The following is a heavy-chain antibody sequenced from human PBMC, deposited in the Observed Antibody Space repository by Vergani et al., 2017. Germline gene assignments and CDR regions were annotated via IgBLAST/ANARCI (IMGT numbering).Heavy chain of an antibody. CDR2: IWNDVSKK. J-gene: IGHJ3*02. CDR3: ARGNYGSGTYYKGDGFDI. Sequence: QVQLVESGGGVVQPGRSLRLSCVASGFHFSSYGMHWVRQAPGKGLEWVAVIWNDVSKKYYANSVKGRFIISRDDSKNTLYLQMNSLRAEDSAVYFCARGNYGSGTYYKGDGFDIWVQGTMVTVSS. V-gene: IGHV3-33*01. CDR1: GFHFSSYG. D-gene: IGHD3-10*01.